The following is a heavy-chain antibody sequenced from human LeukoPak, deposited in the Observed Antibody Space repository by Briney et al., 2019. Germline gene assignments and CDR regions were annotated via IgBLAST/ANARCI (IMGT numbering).Heavy chain of an antibody. CDR2: ISGDGGNT. CDR3: ARPFGGDGY. Sequence: PGGSLRLSCAASGSTFSTYAMSWVRQTPGKGLEWVSAISGDGGNTYYADSMKGRFTVSRDDSKSTLYLQMNSLRAEDTAAYYCARPFGGDGYWGQGTLVTVSS. V-gene: IGHV3-23*01. CDR1: GSTFSTYA. D-gene: IGHD3-16*01. J-gene: IGHJ4*02.